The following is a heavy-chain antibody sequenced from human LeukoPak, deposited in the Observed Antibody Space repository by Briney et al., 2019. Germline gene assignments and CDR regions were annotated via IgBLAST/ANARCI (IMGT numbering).Heavy chain of an antibody. CDR3: AREGGLGRQQLMDAFDI. J-gene: IGHJ3*02. D-gene: IGHD6-13*01. Sequence: SETLSLTCTVSGGSISSYYWSWIRQPPGKGLEWIGYIYYSGSTNYNPSLKSRVTISVDTSKNQFSLKLSSVTAADTAVYYCAREGGLGRQQLMDAFDIWGQGTMVTVSS. CDR2: IYYSGST. CDR1: GGSISSYY. V-gene: IGHV4-59*01.